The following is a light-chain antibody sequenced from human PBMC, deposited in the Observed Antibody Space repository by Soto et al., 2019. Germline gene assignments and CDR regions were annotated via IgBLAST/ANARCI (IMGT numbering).Light chain of an antibody. J-gene: IGKJ4*01. CDR3: QQYNEWPLT. Sequence: EIVMTQSPATLSVSPGERATLFRRARQSVRSNLAWYQQIPGQAPRLIIYDASTGATGIPARFSGSGSGTEFTLTISSLQSEDFAVYYCQQYNEWPLTFGGGTKVDI. CDR2: DAS. CDR1: QSVRSN. V-gene: IGKV3-15*01.